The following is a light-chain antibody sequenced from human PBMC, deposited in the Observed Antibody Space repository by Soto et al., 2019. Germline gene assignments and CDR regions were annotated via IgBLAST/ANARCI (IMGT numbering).Light chain of an antibody. CDR3: SSYTISSTRLYV. Sequence: QSALTQPASVSGSPGQSITISCTGTSSDVGAYDYVSWYQQHPGKAPKLMIYEVSNRPSGVSNRFSGSKSGNTASLTISGLQAEDEADYYCSSYTISSTRLYVSGTGTKLTVL. V-gene: IGLV2-14*01. CDR1: SSDVGAYDY. J-gene: IGLJ1*01. CDR2: EVS.